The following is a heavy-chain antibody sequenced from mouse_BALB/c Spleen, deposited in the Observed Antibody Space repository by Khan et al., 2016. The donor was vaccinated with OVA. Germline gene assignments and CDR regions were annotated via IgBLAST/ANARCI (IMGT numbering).Heavy chain of an antibody. J-gene: IGHJ2*01. CDR3: AREEALYHFDH. D-gene: IGHD3-2*02. CDR2: IYPGTDNS. V-gene: IGHV1S132*01. Sequence: QVQLQQSGAELVRPGASVKLSCKTPGYIFTSYWIHWVKQRSGQGLEWIARIYPGTDNSYYNEKFKDKATLTADKSSSTAYMQLSSLKSEDSDVYVCAREEALYHFDHWGQGTTLTVSS. CDR1: GYIFTSYW.